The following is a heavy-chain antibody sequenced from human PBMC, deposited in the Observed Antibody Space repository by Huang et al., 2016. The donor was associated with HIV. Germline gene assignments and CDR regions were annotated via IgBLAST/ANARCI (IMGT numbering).Heavy chain of an antibody. J-gene: IGHJ6*02. CDR1: GGSLSGQY. CDR3: GRTGGYDRERFYHFSTDI. Sequence: QVHLQQWGAGLVRPSETLSLTCAVFGGSLSGQYWTWIRQSPGRGFEWIGEIGGLTGKVNSKSSLRSRLTIAVNTAKNQFSLNLTSVTAADTGLYYCGRTGGYDRERFYHFSTDIWSPGTAVIVSS. V-gene: IGHV4-34*02. CDR2: IGGLTGKV. D-gene: IGHD5-12*01.